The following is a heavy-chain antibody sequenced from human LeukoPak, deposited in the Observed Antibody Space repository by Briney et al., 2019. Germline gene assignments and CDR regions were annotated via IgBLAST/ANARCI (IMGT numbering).Heavy chain of an antibody. CDR2: ISSSVVST. CDR1: GFTFSSYA. V-gene: IGHV3-23*01. Sequence: GGSLRLSCAASGFTFSSYAMSWVRQAPGKGLEWVSAISSSVVSTYSADSLKGRFTISRDNAKNSLYLQMNSLRAEDTAVYFCARLRSTQLRYFDVDYWGQGTLVTVSS. J-gene: IGHJ4*02. CDR3: ARLRSTQLRYFDVDY. D-gene: IGHD3-9*01.